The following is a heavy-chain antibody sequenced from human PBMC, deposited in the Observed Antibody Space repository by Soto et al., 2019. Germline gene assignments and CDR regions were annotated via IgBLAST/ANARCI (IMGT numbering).Heavy chain of an antibody. CDR2: INPNSGGT. CDR3: AKDKGVFNWATSYFDY. Sequence: ASVKVSCKASGYTFTGYYMHWVRQAPGQGLEWMGWINPNSGGTNYAQKFQGRVTMTRDTSISTAYMELNSPRPEDTAVYYCAKDKGVFNWATSYFDYWGQGALVTVSS. J-gene: IGHJ4*02. CDR1: GYTFTGYY. V-gene: IGHV1-2*02. D-gene: IGHD1-1*01.